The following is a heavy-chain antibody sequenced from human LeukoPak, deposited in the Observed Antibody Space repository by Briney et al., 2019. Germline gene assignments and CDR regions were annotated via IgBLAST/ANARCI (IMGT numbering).Heavy chain of an antibody. CDR3: ARVTTGGYYNC. CDR2: IYTSGST. CDR1: GGSISSGSYY. D-gene: IGHD3-22*01. V-gene: IGHV4-61*02. Sequence: SETLSLTCTVSGGSISSGSYYWSWIRQPAGKGLEWIGRIYTSGSTNYNPSLKSRVIISLDTPKNQFSLNLSSVTAADTAVYYCARVTTGGYYNCWGQGTLVTVSS. J-gene: IGHJ4*02.